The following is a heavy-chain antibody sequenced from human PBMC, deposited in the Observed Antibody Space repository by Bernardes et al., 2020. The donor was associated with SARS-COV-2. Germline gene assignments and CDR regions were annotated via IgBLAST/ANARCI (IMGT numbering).Heavy chain of an antibody. CDR2: ISSSSSYI. CDR3: ARDLLTDYDSSGYYLPDGFEI. CDR1: GFTFTNHT. J-gene: IGHJ3*02. D-gene: IGHD3-22*01. V-gene: IGHV3-21*06. Sequence: GGSLRLSCAASGFTFTNHTMNWVRQAPGKGLEWVSSISSSSSYIFYADEVKGRFTISRDNAKNSVCLQMNSLRAEDTAVYHCARDLLTDYDSSGYYLPDGFEIWGQGTMVTVSS.